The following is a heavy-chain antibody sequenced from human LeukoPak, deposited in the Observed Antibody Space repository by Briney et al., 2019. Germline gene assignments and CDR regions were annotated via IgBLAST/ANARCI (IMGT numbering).Heavy chain of an antibody. J-gene: IGHJ4*02. CDR2: INSDGSST. CDR1: GFTFSSYW. CDR3: AKDGAGDGSYYSNFDY. V-gene: IGHV3-74*01. Sequence: PGGSLRLSCAESGFTFSSYWMHWVRQAPGKGLVWVTRINSDGSSTTYADSVKGRFTISRDNAKNTLYLQMNSLRAEDTAVYYCAKDGAGDGSYYSNFDYWGQGTLVTVSS. D-gene: IGHD1-26*01.